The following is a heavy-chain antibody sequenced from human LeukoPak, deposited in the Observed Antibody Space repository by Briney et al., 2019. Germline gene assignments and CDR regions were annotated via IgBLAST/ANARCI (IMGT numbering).Heavy chain of an antibody. CDR3: AREGESYPDLGY. D-gene: IGHD3-10*01. CDR2: ISGRTSTI. Sequence: GGSLRLSCVVSGFTFSPYSMNWVRQAPGKGLEWVAYISGRTSTIYYADSVYGRFTISRDNAKNSLYLQMNSLRAEDTAVYYCAREGESYPDLGYWGQGTLVTVSS. CDR1: GFTFSPYS. V-gene: IGHV3-48*01. J-gene: IGHJ4*02.